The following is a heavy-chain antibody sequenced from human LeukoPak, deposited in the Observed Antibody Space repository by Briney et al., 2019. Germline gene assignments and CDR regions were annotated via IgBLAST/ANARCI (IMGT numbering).Heavy chain of an antibody. CDR3: AGMVRGVITPVVADY. D-gene: IGHD3-10*01. Sequence: SVKVSCKASGYIFTSYAISWVRQAPGQGLEWMGRIIPILGIANYAQKFQGRVTITADKSTSTAYMELSSLRSEDTAVYYCAGMVRGVITPVVADYWGQGTLVTVSS. J-gene: IGHJ4*02. CDR1: GYIFTSYA. V-gene: IGHV1-69*04. CDR2: IIPILGIA.